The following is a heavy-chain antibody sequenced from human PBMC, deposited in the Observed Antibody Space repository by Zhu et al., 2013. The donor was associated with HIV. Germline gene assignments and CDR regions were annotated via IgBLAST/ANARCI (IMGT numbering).Heavy chain of an antibody. D-gene: IGHD2-2*01. CDR3: ARVPSRYQLEGGL. J-gene: IGHJ2*01. CDR1: RFIFTNFH. V-gene: IGHV1-46*01. Sequence: QAQLVQSGAEVKKPGASVRVSCKAPRFIFTNFHIHWVRQAPGKRPEWIGMINTNGGTTTYAQKFQGRVTVTRDTSISTAYMELSRLRSDDTAVYYCARVPSRYQLEGGLWGRGTLVTVSS. CDR2: INTNGGTT.